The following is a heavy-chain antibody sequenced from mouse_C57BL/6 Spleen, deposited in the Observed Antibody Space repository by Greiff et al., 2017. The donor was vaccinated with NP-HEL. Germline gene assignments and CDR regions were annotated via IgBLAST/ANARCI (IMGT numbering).Heavy chain of an antibody. CDR1: GYAFTNYL. D-gene: IGHD4-1*01. Sequence: QVQLQQSGAELVRPGTSVKVSCKASGYAFTNYLIEWVKQRPGQGLEWIGVINPGSGGTNYNEKFKGKATLTADKSSSTADMPLSSLTSEDSAVYFCARWGPNGDDAMDYWGQGTSVTVSS. CDR3: ARWGPNGDDAMDY. J-gene: IGHJ4*01. CDR2: INPGSGGT. V-gene: IGHV1-54*01.